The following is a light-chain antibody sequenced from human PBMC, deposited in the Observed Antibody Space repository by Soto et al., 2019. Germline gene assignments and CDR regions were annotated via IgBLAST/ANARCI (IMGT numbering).Light chain of an antibody. CDR3: QQYGSSPTWT. V-gene: IGKV3-20*01. CDR2: GAS. CDR1: QSVSSNY. Sequence: EIVLTQSPGTLSLSPGERATLSCRASQSVSSNYLAWYQQKPGQAPRLLIYGASTRATGIPDRFSGSGSGTDFTLTISRLEPDDSAVYYCQQYGSSPTWTFGQGTKVDNK. J-gene: IGKJ1*01.